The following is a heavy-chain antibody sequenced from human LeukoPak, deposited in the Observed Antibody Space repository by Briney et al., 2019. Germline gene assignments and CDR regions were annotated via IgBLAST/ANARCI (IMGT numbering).Heavy chain of an antibody. CDR1: GFTFSSYA. Sequence: SGGSLRLSCAASGFTFSSYAMSWVRQAPGKGLEWVSGISGSGDNTYYADSVKGRFTISRDNSKNTLYVQVNSLGTEDTAAYYCAKSVAIYFYYGLDVWGQGTTVTVSS. CDR3: AKSVAIYFYYGLDV. D-gene: IGHD3-3*01. V-gene: IGHV3-23*01. CDR2: ISGSGDNT. J-gene: IGHJ6*02.